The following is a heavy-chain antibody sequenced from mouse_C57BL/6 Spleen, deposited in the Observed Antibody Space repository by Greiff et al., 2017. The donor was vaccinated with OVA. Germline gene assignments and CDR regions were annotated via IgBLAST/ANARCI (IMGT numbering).Heavy chain of an antibody. D-gene: IGHD3-1*01. Sequence: VQLQQSGPELVKPGASVKISCKASGYAFSSSWMNWVKQRPGKGLEWIGRIYPGDGDTNYNGKFKGKATLTADKSSSTAYMQLSSLTSEDSAVYFCARAGWLYYFDYWGQGTTLTVSS. J-gene: IGHJ2*01. CDR2: IYPGDGDT. CDR1: GYAFSSSW. V-gene: IGHV1-82*01. CDR3: ARAGWLYYFDY.